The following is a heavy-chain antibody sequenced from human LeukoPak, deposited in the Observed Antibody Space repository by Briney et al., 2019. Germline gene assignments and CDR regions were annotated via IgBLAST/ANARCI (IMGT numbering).Heavy chain of an antibody. CDR1: GYTFTGYY. CDR2: INPNSGGT. Sequence: ASVKVSCKASGYTFTGYYMHWVRQAPGQGLESMGWINPNSGGTNYAQKFQGRVTMTRDTSISTAYMELSRLRSDDTAVYYCASYYDSSGYYPGYWGQGTLVTVSS. V-gene: IGHV1-2*02. D-gene: IGHD3-22*01. CDR3: ASYYDSSGYYPGY. J-gene: IGHJ4*02.